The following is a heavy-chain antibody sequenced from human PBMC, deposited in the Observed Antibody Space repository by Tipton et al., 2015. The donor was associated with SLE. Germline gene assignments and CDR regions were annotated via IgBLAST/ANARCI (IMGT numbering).Heavy chain of an antibody. CDR1: GFTFSSYA. CDR2: ISGSGGST. J-gene: IGHJ6*02. D-gene: IGHD1-7*01. V-gene: IGHV3-23*01. Sequence: SLRLSCAASGFTFSSYAVSWVRQAPGKGLEWVSAISGSGGSTYYADSVKGRFTISRDNSKNTLYLQMNSLRAEDTAVYYCAKPGAGLELRGADYYGMDVWGQGTTVTVSS. CDR3: AKPGAGLELRGADYYGMDV.